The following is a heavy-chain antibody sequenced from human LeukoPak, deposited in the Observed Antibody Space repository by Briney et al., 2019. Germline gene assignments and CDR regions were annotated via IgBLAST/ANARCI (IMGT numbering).Heavy chain of an antibody. CDR1: GCTFSSYA. V-gene: IGHV3-30-3*01. Sequence: PGGSLRLSCAASGCTFSSYAMHWVRQAPGKGLKWVAVISYDGSNKYYADSVKGRFTISRDNSKNTLYLQMNSLRAEDTAVYYCARGCSSTSCLSNYYMDVWGKGTTVTVSS. CDR2: ISYDGSNK. D-gene: IGHD2-2*01. J-gene: IGHJ6*03. CDR3: ARGCSSTSCLSNYYMDV.